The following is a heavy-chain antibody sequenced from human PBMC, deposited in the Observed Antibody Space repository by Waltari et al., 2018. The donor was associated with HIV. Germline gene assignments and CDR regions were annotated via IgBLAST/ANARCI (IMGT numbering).Heavy chain of an antibody. CDR1: GFSVTSYW. Sequence: EVQLVQSGGGLIKPGGSLRLSCAASGFSVTSYWMPWVRQSPGKGLVWCGRINIDGRTIDDADGVKGRITISRDSAKNTLSLEMNSLREEDTAVYYCSRDTFGEYDYWGQGTLVTVSS. CDR3: SRDTFGEYDY. J-gene: IGHJ4*02. V-gene: IGHV3-74*01. CDR2: INIDGRTI. D-gene: IGHD3-10*01.